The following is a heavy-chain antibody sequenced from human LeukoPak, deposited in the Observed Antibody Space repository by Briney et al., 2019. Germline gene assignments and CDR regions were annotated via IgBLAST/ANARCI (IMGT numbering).Heavy chain of an antibody. V-gene: IGHV3-21*01. J-gene: IGHJ4*02. Sequence: NPGGSLRLSCAASGFTFSSYIMNWVRQAPGKGLEWVSSISSSSSYIYYGDSVKGRFTISRDNTKNSLYLQMNSLRAEDTAVYYCARAQRGDYYFDYWGQGTQVTVSS. D-gene: IGHD2-21*02. CDR1: GFTFSSYI. CDR3: ARAQRGDYYFDY. CDR2: ISSSSSYI.